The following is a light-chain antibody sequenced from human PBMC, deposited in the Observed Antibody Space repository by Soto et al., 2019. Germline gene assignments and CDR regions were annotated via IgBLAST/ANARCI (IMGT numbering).Light chain of an antibody. J-gene: IGKJ1*01. V-gene: IGKV3-20*01. CDR2: GAS. CDR3: QQYSSTFWT. CDR1: QSISSSY. Sequence: EIVLTQFPGTLSLSQGERTTLSCRASQSISSSYLAWCQQKPGQAPRLLVYGASSRATGIPDRFSGSGSGTDFTLTISRLEPEDFALYYCQQYSSTFWTLGQGTKV.